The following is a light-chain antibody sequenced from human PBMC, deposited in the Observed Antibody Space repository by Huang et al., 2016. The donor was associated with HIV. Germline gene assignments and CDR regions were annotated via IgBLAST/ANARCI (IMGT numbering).Light chain of an antibody. CDR2: GAS. J-gene: IGKJ4*01. CDR3: QQYGSSPRT. V-gene: IGKV3-20*01. CDR1: QSVSSSY. Sequence: IVLTQSPDTLSLSPGERATLSCRASQSVSSSYLAWYQQKPGQAPRLLIYGASSRATGIPDRFSGSGSGTDFTLTISRLQPEDFAVYYCQQYGSSPRTFGGGTQVEIK.